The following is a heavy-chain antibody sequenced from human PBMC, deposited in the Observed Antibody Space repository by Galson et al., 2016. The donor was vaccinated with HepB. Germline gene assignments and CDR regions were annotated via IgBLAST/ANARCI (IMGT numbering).Heavy chain of an antibody. Sequence: PALVKPTQTLTLTCAFSGSSLSTSGVGVGWIRQPPGKALERLALIYWDDDKRYSPSLKSRLTITKDPPKTQVVLTMTNMNPVDTATYYCAHRYSSSSFDYWGQGTLVTITS. V-gene: IGHV2-5*02. CDR3: AHRYSSSSFDY. D-gene: IGHD6-6*01. CDR1: GSSLSTSGVG. J-gene: IGHJ4*02. CDR2: IYWDDDK.